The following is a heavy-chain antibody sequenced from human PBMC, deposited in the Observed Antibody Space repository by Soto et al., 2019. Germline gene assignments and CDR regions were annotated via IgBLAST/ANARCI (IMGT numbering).Heavy chain of an antibody. CDR2: IYYSGST. V-gene: IGHV4-59*01. Sequence: QVQLQESGPGLVKPSETLSLTCTVSGGSISSYYWSWIRQPPGKGLEWIGYIYYSGSTNYNPSLKSRVTISVATSKNQCSLKLSCVTAADAAVYYCASTPRVGYYDSSGYFGYWGQGALVTVSS. CDR1: GGSISSYY. CDR3: ASTPRVGYYDSSGYFGY. D-gene: IGHD3-22*01. J-gene: IGHJ4*02.